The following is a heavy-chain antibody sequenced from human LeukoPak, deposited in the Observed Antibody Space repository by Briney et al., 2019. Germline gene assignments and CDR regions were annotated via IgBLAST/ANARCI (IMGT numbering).Heavy chain of an antibody. CDR2: INHSGST. J-gene: IGHJ4*02. V-gene: IGHV4-34*01. D-gene: IGHD3-16*02. Sequence: SETLSLTCAVYGGSFSGYYWSWIRQPPGKGLEWIGEINHSGSTNYNPSLKSRVTISVDTSKNQFSLKLSSVTAADTAVYYCARGLIGPRGTFGGVIVKKPIDYWGQGTPVTVSS. CDR1: GGSFSGYY. CDR3: ARGLIGPRGTFGGVIVKKPIDY.